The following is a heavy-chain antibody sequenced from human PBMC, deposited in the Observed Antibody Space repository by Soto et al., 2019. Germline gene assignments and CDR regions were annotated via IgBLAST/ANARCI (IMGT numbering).Heavy chain of an antibody. Sequence: SETLSLTCTVSGGPFSRGGYYWSWIRQHPGKGLECIGYIFYTGSTYYNPTLKSRVTMSVYTSKRQFSLYLSSLTAADTAVYYCARGYSVNYLGYFDYWGQVALVTFSS. CDR3: ARGYSVNYLGYFDY. CDR1: GGPFSRGGYY. CDR2: IFYTGST. V-gene: IGHV4-31*03. D-gene: IGHD3-16*02. J-gene: IGHJ4*02.